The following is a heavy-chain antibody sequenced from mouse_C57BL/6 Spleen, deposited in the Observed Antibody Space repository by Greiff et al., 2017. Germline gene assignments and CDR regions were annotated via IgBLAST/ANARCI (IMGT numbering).Heavy chain of an antibody. V-gene: IGHV1-4*01. CDR3: ARSIYYDRVYAMDY. CDR2: INPSSGYT. D-gene: IGHD2-4*01. J-gene: IGHJ4*01. CDR1: GYTFTSYT. Sequence: VQGVESGAELARPGASVKMSCKASGYTFTSYTMHWVKQRPGQGLEWIGYINPSSGYTKYNQKFKDKATLTADKSSSTAYMQLSSLTSEESAVYYCARSIYYDRVYAMDYWGQGTSVTVSS.